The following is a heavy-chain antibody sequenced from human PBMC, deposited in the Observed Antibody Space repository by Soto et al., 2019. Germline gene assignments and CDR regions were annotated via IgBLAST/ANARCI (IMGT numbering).Heavy chain of an antibody. J-gene: IGHJ4*02. Sequence: PSETLSLTCTVSGDSISSSNYFWGWIRQPPGKGLEWIGSIYYSGSTYYNPSLKSRVTISVDTSKNQFSLKLSSVTAADTAVYYCARFLAAAGKFVGQLGNFASWGQGTLVPVSS. D-gene: IGHD6-13*01. CDR2: IYYSGST. CDR1: GDSISSSNYF. V-gene: IGHV4-39*01. CDR3: ARFLAAAGKFVGQLGNFAS.